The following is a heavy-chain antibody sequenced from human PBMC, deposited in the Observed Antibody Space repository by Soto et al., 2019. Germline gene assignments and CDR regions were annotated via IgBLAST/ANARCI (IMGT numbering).Heavy chain of an antibody. CDR2: ISAYNGNT. Sequence: ASVKAYCKASGYTFTSYGISWVRQAPGQGLEWMGWISAYNGNTNYAQKLQGRVTMTTDTSTSTAYMELRSLRSDDTAVYYCARGYEGGDYFDYWGQRTLVTVSS. J-gene: IGHJ4*02. V-gene: IGHV1-18*01. CDR1: GYTFTSYG. CDR3: ARGYEGGDYFDY. D-gene: IGHD3-16*01.